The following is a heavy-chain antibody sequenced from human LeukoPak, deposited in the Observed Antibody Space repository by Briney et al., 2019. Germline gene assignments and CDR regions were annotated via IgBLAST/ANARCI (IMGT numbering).Heavy chain of an antibody. CDR1: GFTFSSYY. D-gene: IGHD2-2*01. CDR3: ARHKYQLLPTAPDKNLFDH. Sequence: PGGSLRLSCAASGFTFSSYYMSWVRQAPGKGLEWVANIKQDGSQKYYVDSVKGRFTISRDNAKNSVYLQMNSLRAEDTAVYYCARHKYQLLPTAPDKNLFDHWGQGTLATVSS. CDR2: IKQDGSQK. V-gene: IGHV3-7*01. J-gene: IGHJ5*02.